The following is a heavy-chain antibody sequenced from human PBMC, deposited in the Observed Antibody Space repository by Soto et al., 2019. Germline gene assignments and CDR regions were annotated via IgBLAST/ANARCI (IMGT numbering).Heavy chain of an antibody. V-gene: IGHV1-3*01. D-gene: IGHD4-4*01. CDR1: GYTFTSYA. Sequence: ASVKVSCKASGYTFTSYAMHWVRQAPGQRLEWMGWINAGNGNTKYSQKFQGRVTITRDTFASTAYMELSSLRSEDTAVYYCARDPGRILEYDYSNYGSYYYGMDVWGQGTTVTVSS. CDR3: ARDPGRILEYDYSNYGSYYYGMDV. CDR2: INAGNGNT. J-gene: IGHJ6*02.